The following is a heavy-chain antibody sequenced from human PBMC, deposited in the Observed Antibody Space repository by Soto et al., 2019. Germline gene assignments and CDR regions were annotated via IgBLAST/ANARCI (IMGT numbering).Heavy chain of an antibody. J-gene: IGHJ6*02. V-gene: IGHV4-34*01. CDR3: ARGKLPEDIVVVPAVIRPRGGMDV. D-gene: IGHD2-2*02. Sequence: SETLSLTCAVYGGSFSGYYWSWIRQPPGKGLEWIGEINHSGSTNYNPSLKSRVTISVDTSKNQFSLKLSSVTAADTAVYYCARGKLPEDIVVVPAVIRPRGGMDVWGQGTTVTVSS. CDR2: INHSGST. CDR1: GGSFSGYY.